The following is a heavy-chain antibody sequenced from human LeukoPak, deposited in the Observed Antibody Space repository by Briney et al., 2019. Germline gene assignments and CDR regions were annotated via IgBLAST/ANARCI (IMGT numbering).Heavy chain of an antibody. V-gene: IGHV4-4*07. CDR2: IYSSGST. CDR3: ARDRSQYDWNYGDFDY. CDR1: GDSISTYY. D-gene: IGHD1-7*01. J-gene: IGHJ4*02. Sequence: PSETLSLTCIVSGDSISTYYWSWIRQPAGKGLEWIGRIYSSGSTNYNPSLESRVTMSIATSKNQFSLKVRPVTAADTAVYYCARDRSQYDWNYGDFDYWGRGTLVTVSS.